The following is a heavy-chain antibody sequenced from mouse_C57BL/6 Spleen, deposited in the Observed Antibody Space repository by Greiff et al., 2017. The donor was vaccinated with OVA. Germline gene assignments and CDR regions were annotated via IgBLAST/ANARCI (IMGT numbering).Heavy chain of an antibody. J-gene: IGHJ4*01. CDR3: AKEGNDYYAMDD. CDR1: GYSITSGYY. Sequence: EVKLQESGPGLVKPSQSLSLTCSVTGYSITSGYYWNWIRQFPGNKLEWMGYISYDGSNNYNPSLKNRISITRDTSKNQFFLKLNSVTTEDTATYYCAKEGNDYYAMDDWGQGTSVTVSS. CDR2: ISYDGSN. V-gene: IGHV3-6*01.